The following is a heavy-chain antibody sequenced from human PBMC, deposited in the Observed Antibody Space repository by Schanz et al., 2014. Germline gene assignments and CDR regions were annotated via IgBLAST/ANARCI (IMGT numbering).Heavy chain of an antibody. Sequence: VQLVESGGGVVQPGRSLRLSCAASGFTFSGYGMHWVRQAPGKGLEWVAIISYDGRHKNYADSVKGRFTISRDNSKNTLHLQMNSLRVEDTAVYYCARSGVDVWGQGTTVTVSS. J-gene: IGHJ6*02. CDR2: ISYDGRHK. V-gene: IGHV3-30*03. CDR3: ARSGVDV. CDR1: GFTFSGYG. D-gene: IGHD3-10*01.